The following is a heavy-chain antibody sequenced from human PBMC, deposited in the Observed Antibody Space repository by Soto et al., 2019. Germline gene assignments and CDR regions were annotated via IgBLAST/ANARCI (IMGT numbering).Heavy chain of an antibody. Sequence: GESLKISCKGSGYSFTSYWIGWVRQMTGKGLEWMGIIYPGDSDTRYSPSFQGQVTISADKSISTAYLQWSSLKASDTAMYYCASHSTFVVVPASTVNWFEPWGQGTLVTASS. D-gene: IGHD2-2*01. CDR1: GYSFTSYW. J-gene: IGHJ5*02. CDR2: IYPGDSDT. CDR3: ASHSTFVVVPASTVNWFEP. V-gene: IGHV5-51*01.